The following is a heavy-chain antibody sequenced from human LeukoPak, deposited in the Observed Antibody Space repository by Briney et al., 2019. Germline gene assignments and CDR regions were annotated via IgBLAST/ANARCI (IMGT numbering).Heavy chain of an antibody. CDR3: AKDLLTYYYDSSGYP. CDR1: GFTFSSYA. Sequence: GGSLRLSCAASGFTFSSYAMHWVRQAPGKGLEWVAVISYDGSNKYYADSVKGRFTISRDNSENTLYLQMNSLRAEDTAVYYCAKDLLTYYYDSSGYPWGQGTLVTVSS. V-gene: IGHV3-30*04. J-gene: IGHJ5*02. CDR2: ISYDGSNK. D-gene: IGHD3-22*01.